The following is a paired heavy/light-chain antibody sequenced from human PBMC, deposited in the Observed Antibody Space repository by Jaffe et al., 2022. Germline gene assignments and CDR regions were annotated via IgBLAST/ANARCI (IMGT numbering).Light chain of an antibody. CDR3: QQSYSIPRG. J-gene: IGKJ4*01. CDR2: AAS. V-gene: IGKV1-39*01. Sequence: DIQMTQSPPSLSASVGDRVTISCRASQRISSYLNWYQQKPGKAPKLLIYAASSLQSGVPSRFSGSGSGTDFTLTISSLQPEDFATYYCQQSYSIPRGFGGGTKVDIK. CDR1: QRISSY.
Heavy chain of an antibody. J-gene: IGHJ3*02. CDR2: INPRRGTT. Sequence: QVQLVQSGAEVKKPGASVKVSCQASGYIFSAYYMCWVRQAPGQGLEWMGVINPRRGTTEYAQKFQGRVTMTRDTSTNTVYMELSRLRSEDTAFYYCARNKYQFEGSSYYETAETEALEIWGQGTMVTVSS. CDR3: ARNKYQFEGSSYYETAETEALEI. CDR1: GYIFSAYY. D-gene: IGHD3-10*01. V-gene: IGHV1-46*01.